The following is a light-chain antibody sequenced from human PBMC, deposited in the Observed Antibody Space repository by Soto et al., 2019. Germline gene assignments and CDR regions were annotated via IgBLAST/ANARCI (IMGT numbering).Light chain of an antibody. CDR3: QQYNNWPLT. CDR2: GAS. V-gene: IGKV3-15*01. J-gene: IGKJ4*01. Sequence: EIVMTQSPATLSVSPGERATLSCRASQSVNNNLAWYQQKPGQAPRLLIYGASTRATGIPARFSGSGSGTEFTLTIRSLQSEDFAVYYCQQYNNWPLTFGGGTKVDIK. CDR1: QSVNNN.